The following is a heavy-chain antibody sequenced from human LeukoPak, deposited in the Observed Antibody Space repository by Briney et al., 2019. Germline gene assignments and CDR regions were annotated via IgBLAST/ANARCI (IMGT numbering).Heavy chain of an antibody. CDR3: ARVSVATRDYYYYYMDV. J-gene: IGHJ6*03. V-gene: IGHV1-2*02. CDR1: GYTFTGYY. Sequence: GASVKVSCKASGYTFTGYYMHWVRQAPGQGLEWMGWINPNSGGTNYAQKFQGRVTMTRDTSISTAYMELSRLRSDDTAVYYCARVSVATRDYYYYYMDVWGKGTTVTISS. CDR2: INPNSGGT. D-gene: IGHD5-12*01.